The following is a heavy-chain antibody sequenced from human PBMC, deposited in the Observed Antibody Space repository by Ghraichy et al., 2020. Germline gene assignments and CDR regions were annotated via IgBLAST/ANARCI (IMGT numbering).Heavy chain of an antibody. CDR1: GFTFNNYA. Sequence: GGSLRLSCAASGFTFNNYAINWVRQAPGKGLQWVSTISENSINIYYADSVQGRFTISRDNSKSTVYLQMNSLRAEDTAVYYCAKKSVASGPTTFDYWGQGTLVTVSS. D-gene: IGHD1-1*01. CDR2: ISENSINI. V-gene: IGHV3-23*01. J-gene: IGHJ4*02. CDR3: AKKSVASGPTTFDY.